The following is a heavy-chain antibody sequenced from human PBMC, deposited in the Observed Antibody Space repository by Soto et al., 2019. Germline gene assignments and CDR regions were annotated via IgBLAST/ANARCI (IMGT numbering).Heavy chain of an antibody. CDR3: AREYGNYDSSGYYAY. CDR2: INPSGGST. D-gene: IGHD3-22*01. V-gene: IGHV1-46*01. J-gene: IGHJ4*02. CDR1: GYTFTSYV. Sequence: QVQLVQSGAEVKKPGASVKVSCKASGYTFTSYVMHWVRQAPGQGLEWMGIINPSGGSTNYAQKFQGRVSMTRDRSTSTVHMELSSLRSEDTAVYYCAREYGNYDSSGYYAYWGQGTLVTVSS.